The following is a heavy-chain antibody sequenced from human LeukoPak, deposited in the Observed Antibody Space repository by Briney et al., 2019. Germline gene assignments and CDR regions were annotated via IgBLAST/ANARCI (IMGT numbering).Heavy chain of an antibody. CDR1: GGSISSYSYY. CDR3: ARDGYSGSDAL. V-gene: IGHV4-61*01. Sequence: SETLSLTCTVSGGSISSYSYYRSWIRQPPGKGLEWIGYIYHSGSTNYNPSLKSRITISVDTSQNQFSLKLSSVTAADTAVYYCARDGYSGSDALWGQGTLVTVSS. J-gene: IGHJ4*02. D-gene: IGHD5-12*01. CDR2: IYHSGST.